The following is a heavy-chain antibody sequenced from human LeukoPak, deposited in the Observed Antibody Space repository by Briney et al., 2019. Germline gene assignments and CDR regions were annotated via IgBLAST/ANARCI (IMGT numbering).Heavy chain of an antibody. J-gene: IGHJ4*02. Sequence: GGSLRLSCAASGFTFDDYAMHWVRQAPGKGLEWVSGISWNSGSIGYADSVKGRFTISRDNAKNSLYLQVNSLRAEDMALYYCAKDRYYDSSGPLDYWGQGTLVTVSS. CDR3: AKDRYYDSSGPLDY. V-gene: IGHV3-9*03. CDR2: ISWNSGSI. D-gene: IGHD3-22*01. CDR1: GFTFDDYA.